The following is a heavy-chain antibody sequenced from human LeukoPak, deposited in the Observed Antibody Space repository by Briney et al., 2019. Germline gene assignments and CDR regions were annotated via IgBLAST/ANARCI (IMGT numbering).Heavy chain of an antibody. V-gene: IGHV4-31*03. Sequence: SETLSLTCTVSGGSISTGGYYCRWIRQPPGKGLEYIGYIYYSGSTYYNPSLKSRITMSVDTSKNQFSLRLSSVTAADTAVYYCARGNYDILTGYYPMDYWGQGTLVTVSS. CDR2: IYYSGST. J-gene: IGHJ4*02. D-gene: IGHD3-9*01. CDR3: ARGNYDILTGYYPMDY. CDR1: GGSISTGGYY.